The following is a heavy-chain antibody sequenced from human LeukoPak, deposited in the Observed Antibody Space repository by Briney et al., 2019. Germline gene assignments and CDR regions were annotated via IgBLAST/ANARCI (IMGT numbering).Heavy chain of an antibody. CDR3: ARVIVVVVAAIGYFDY. J-gene: IGHJ4*02. V-gene: IGHV3-7*03. Sequence: GGSRRLSCAASGFTFSSYWMSWVRQAPGKGLEWVANIKQDGSEKYYVDSVKGRFTISRDNAKNSLYLQMNSLRAEDTAVYYCARVIVVVVAAIGYFDYWGQGTLVTVSS. CDR1: GFTFSSYW. CDR2: IKQDGSEK. D-gene: IGHD2-15*01.